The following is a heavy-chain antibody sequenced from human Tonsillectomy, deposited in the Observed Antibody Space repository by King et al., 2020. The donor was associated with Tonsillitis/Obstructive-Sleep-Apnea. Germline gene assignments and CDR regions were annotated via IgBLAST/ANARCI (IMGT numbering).Heavy chain of an antibody. Sequence: QLVQSGAEVKKPGASVKVSCKASGYTFTSYGITWVRQAPGQGLEWMGWISAYNGNTNYAQKLQGRVTMTTDTSTSTAYMELRSLRSDDTAVYYCARELGPTGTYYYYYGMDVWGQGTTVTVSS. D-gene: IGHD1-1*01. J-gene: IGHJ6*02. CDR1: GYTFTSYG. CDR2: ISAYNGNT. CDR3: ARELGPTGTYYYYYGMDV. V-gene: IGHV1-18*01.